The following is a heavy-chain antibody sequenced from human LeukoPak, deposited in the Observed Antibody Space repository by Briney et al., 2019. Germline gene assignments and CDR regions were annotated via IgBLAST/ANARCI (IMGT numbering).Heavy chain of an antibody. CDR3: ARDYGYYDFWSGYYYFDY. V-gene: IGHV1-18*01. CDR1: GYTFTSYA. D-gene: IGHD3-3*01. Sequence: ASVKVSCKASGYTFTSYAMNWVRQAPGQGLEWMGWISAYNGNTNYAQKLQGRVTMTTDTSTSTAYMELRSLRSDDTAVYYCARDYGYYDFWSGYYYFDYWGQGTLVTVSS. J-gene: IGHJ4*02. CDR2: ISAYNGNT.